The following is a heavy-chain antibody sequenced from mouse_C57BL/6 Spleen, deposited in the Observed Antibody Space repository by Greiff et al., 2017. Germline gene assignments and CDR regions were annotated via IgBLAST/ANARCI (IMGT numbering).Heavy chain of an antibody. Sequence: QVQLQQSGAELARPGASVKLSCKASGYTFTSYGISWVKQRTGQGLEWIGEIYPRSGNTYYNEKFKGKATLTADKSSSTAYMELRSLTSEDSAVYCCARSGVITTVVARGDYFDYWGQGTTLTVSS. CDR2: IYPRSGNT. CDR3: ARSGVITTVVARGDYFDY. CDR1: GYTFTSYG. J-gene: IGHJ2*01. D-gene: IGHD1-1*01. V-gene: IGHV1-81*01.